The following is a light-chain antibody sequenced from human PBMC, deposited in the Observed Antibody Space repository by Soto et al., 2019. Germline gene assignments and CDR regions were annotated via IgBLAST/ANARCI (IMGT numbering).Light chain of an antibody. CDR3: CSYASSNTYV. V-gene: IGLV2-23*01. CDR2: EDT. Sequence: QSALTQPASVSGSPGQSITISCTGTSSDVGSYNLVSWYQQHPGKAPKLMIYEDTKRPSGVSNRFSGSKSGNTASLTISGLQAEDEADYYCCSYASSNTYVFATG. J-gene: IGLJ1*01. CDR1: SSDVGSYNL.